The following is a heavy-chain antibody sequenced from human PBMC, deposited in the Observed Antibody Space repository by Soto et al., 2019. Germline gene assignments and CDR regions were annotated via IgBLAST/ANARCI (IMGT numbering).Heavy chain of an antibody. V-gene: IGHV3-15*01. Sequence: EVQLVESGGGLVQPGGSLRLSCAASGFSFSDAWMIWVRQAPGKGLQWVGRIKSKSDGETTDYAAPVKGRFAISRDDSKKTMYLRMNGLKKQDTATYFCTTQGGGDYIYFDYWGQGTLVAVSS. CDR3: TTQGGGDYIYFDY. D-gene: IGHD3-16*01. CDR2: IKSKSDGETT. CDR1: GFSFSDAW. J-gene: IGHJ4*02.